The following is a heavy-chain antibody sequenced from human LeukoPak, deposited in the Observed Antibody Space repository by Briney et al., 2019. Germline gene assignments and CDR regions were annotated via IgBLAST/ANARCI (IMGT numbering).Heavy chain of an antibody. CDR2: INHSGST. J-gene: IGHJ4*02. D-gene: IGHD3-10*01. Sequence: SETLSLTCAVYGVSFSGYYWSWIRQPPGKGLEWIGEINHSGSTNYNPSLKSRVTISVDTSKNQFSLKLSSVTAADTAVYYCARVFTGRNYYGSGSYSLGKYYFDYWGQGTLVTVSS. CDR1: GVSFSGYY. CDR3: ARVFTGRNYYGSGSYSLGKYYFDY. V-gene: IGHV4-34*01.